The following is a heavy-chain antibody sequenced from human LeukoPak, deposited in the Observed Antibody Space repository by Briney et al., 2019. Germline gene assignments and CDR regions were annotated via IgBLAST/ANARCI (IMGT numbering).Heavy chain of an antibody. CDR3: AKLMDSSSWRDY. D-gene: IGHD6-13*01. CDR2: ISGSGGRT. Sequence: PGGSLRLSCAASGFTFSSYGMSWVRQAPGKGLEWVSAISGSGGRTYYADSVKGRFTISRDNSKNTLYLQMNSLRAEDTAVYYCAKLMDSSSWRDYWGQGTLVTVSS. V-gene: IGHV3-23*01. J-gene: IGHJ4*02. CDR1: GFTFSSYG.